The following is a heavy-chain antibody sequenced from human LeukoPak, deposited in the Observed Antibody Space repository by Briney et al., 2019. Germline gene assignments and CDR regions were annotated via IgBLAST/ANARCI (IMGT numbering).Heavy chain of an antibody. CDR1: GGSFSGYY. D-gene: IGHD3-16*01. J-gene: IGHJ3*02. CDR3: ARLIYTNDAFDI. V-gene: IGHV4-34*01. Sequence: SETLSLTCAVYGGSFSGYYWSWIRQPPGKGLEWIEEINHSGSTNYNPSLKSRVTISVDTSKNQFSLKLSSVTAADTAVYYCARLIYTNDAFDIWGQGTMVTVSS. CDR2: INHSGST.